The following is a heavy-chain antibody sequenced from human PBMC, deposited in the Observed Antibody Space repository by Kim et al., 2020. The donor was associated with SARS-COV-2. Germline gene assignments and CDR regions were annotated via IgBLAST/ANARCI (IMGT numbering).Heavy chain of an antibody. CDR3: ASDLVYYGSGSSYYYYGMDV. V-gene: IGHV3-21*01. D-gene: IGHD3-10*01. Sequence: GGSLRLSCAASGFTFSSYSMNWVRQAPGKGLEWVSSISSSSSYIYYADSVKGRFTISRDNAKNSLYLQMNSLRAEDTAVYYCASDLVYYGSGSSYYYYGMDVWGQGTTVTVSS. CDR1: GFTFSSYS. CDR2: ISSSSSYI. J-gene: IGHJ6*02.